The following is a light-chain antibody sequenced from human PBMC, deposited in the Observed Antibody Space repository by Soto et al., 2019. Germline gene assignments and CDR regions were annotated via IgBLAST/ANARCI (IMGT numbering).Light chain of an antibody. J-gene: IGKJ5*01. CDR1: QSLSGKY. Sequence: EIVLTQSPGTLSLSPGERVTLSCRASQSLSGKYLAWYQQKPGQAPRFLIYGASNRATGIPDRFSGGGSGTDFTLTITSLEPEDFAVYYCQQYGHSPITFGQGTRLDIK. CDR2: GAS. CDR3: QQYGHSPIT. V-gene: IGKV3-20*01.